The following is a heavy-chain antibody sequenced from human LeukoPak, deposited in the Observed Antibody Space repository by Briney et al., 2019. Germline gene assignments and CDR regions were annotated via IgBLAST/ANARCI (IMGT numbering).Heavy chain of an antibody. CDR3: ASAQYCGADCYSWAFDY. CDR1: GFTFSSYA. CDR2: ISYDGSNK. Sequence: GGSLRLSCAASGFTFSSYAMHWVRQAPGKGLEWVAVISYDGSNKYYADSVKGRFTISRDNSKNTLYLQMNSLRAEDTAVYYCASAQYCGADCYSWAFDYWGQGTLATVSS. J-gene: IGHJ4*02. V-gene: IGHV3-30-3*01. D-gene: IGHD2-21*02.